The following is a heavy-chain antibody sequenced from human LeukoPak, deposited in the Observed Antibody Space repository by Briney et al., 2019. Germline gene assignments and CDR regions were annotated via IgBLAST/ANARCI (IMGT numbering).Heavy chain of an antibody. D-gene: IGHD4-17*01. CDR3: ARRGEDYGDYGGAFDI. CDR2: IYTSGST. V-gene: IGHV4-61*02. CDR1: GGSISSGSYY. J-gene: IGHJ3*02. Sequence: KPSQTLSLTCTVSGGSISSGSYYWSWIRQPAGKGLEWIGRIYTSGSTNYNPSLNSRVTISVDTSKNQSSLKLSSVTAADTAVYYCARRGEDYGDYGGAFDIWGQGTMVTVSS.